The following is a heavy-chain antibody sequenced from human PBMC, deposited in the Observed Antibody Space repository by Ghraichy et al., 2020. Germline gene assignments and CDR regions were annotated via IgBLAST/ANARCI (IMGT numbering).Heavy chain of an antibody. D-gene: IGHD6-13*01. CDR3: ARSHSSSWSVPQDS. V-gene: IGHV3-30-3*01. CDR2: ISYDGSNK. J-gene: IGHJ4*02. CDR1: GFSFSSYA. Sequence: GESLNISCAASGFSFSSYAMHWVRQAPGKGLEWVAVISYDGSNKYYSDSVKGRFTISRDNSKNTLYLQMNSLRAEDTAVYYCARSHSSSWSVPQDSWGQGTLVTVSS.